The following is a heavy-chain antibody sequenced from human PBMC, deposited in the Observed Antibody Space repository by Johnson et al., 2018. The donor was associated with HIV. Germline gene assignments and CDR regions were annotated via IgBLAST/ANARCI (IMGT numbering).Heavy chain of an antibody. CDR3: ARNAPNFFHSSGVRDDAFDI. V-gene: IGHV3-66*01. CDR2: IYSDGGT. D-gene: IGHD3-22*01. CDR1: GLTVSGNY. J-gene: IGHJ3*02. Sequence: EMQLVESGGGLVQPGGSLRLSCAASGLTVSGNYMNWVRQAPGKGLEWVSVIYSDGGTYYADSVQGRFTLSRDNSQNTLYLQMNSLRAEDTAVYYCARNAPNFFHSSGVRDDAFDIWGPGTMVTVSS.